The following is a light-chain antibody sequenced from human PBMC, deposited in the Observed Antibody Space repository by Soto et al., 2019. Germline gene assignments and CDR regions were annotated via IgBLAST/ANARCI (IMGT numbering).Light chain of an antibody. CDR1: SGDIASNY. CDR2: EDN. Sequence: QSVSESPEKTVTISCTRSSGDIASNYVQWYQQRPGSAPTTVIFEDNQRPSGVPDRFSGSIDTSSNSASLTISGLKTEDEADYYCQSYDSSNPVVIGGGTKLTVL. CDR3: QSYDSSNPVV. V-gene: IGLV6-57*03. J-gene: IGLJ3*02.